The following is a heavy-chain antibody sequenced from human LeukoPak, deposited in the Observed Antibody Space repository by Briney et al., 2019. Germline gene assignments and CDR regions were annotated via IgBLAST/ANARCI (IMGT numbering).Heavy chain of an antibody. V-gene: IGHV3-7*03. Sequence: GGSLRLSCAASGFIFSSYWMSWVRQAPGKGLEWVANIKQDGSEKYYVDSVKGRFTISRDNAKNSLYLQMNSLRAEDTAVYYCAREGPYYYGSGSYYGPKRYYFDYWGQGTLVTVSS. J-gene: IGHJ4*02. D-gene: IGHD3-10*01. CDR3: AREGPYYYGSGSYYGPKRYYFDY. CDR1: GFIFSSYW. CDR2: IKQDGSEK.